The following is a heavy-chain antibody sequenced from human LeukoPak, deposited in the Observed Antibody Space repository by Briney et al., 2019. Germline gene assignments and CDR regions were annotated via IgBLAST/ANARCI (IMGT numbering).Heavy chain of an antibody. CDR1: DYTFTSYG. CDR2: ISAYNGNT. D-gene: IGHD6-19*01. J-gene: IGHJ5*02. CDR3: ARVWQWLENNWFDP. Sequence: ASVKVSCKASDYTFTSYGISWVRQAPGQGLEWMRGISAYNGNTNYAQKLQGRVTMTTDTSTSTAYMELRSLRSDDTAVYYCARVWQWLENNWFDPWGQGTLVTVSS. V-gene: IGHV1-18*01.